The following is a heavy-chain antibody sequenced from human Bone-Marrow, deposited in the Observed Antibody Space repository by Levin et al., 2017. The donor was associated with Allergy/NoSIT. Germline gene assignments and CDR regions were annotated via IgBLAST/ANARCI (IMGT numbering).Heavy chain of an antibody. Sequence: PGGSLRLSCAASGFTFSSYAMSWVRQAPGKGLEWVSAISGSGGSTYYADSVKGRFTISRDNSKNTLYLQMNSLRAEDTAVYYCAKAAWGGAGYSSGWYGVYWGQGTLVTVSS. J-gene: IGHJ4*02. CDR1: GFTFSSYA. D-gene: IGHD6-19*01. CDR3: AKAAWGGAGYSSGWYGVY. V-gene: IGHV3-23*01. CDR2: ISGSGGST.